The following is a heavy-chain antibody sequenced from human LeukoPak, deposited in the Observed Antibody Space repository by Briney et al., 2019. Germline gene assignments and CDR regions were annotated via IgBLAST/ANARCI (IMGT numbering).Heavy chain of an antibody. J-gene: IGHJ4*02. Sequence: SVKVSCKASGGTFSSYALSWVRQAPGQGLEWMGRIIPIFGTANYAQKFQGRVTVTTDESTSTAYTELSSLRSEDTAVYYCARVAVGDGYNFFDYWGQGTLVTVSS. CDR1: GGTFSSYA. V-gene: IGHV1-69*05. D-gene: IGHD5-24*01. CDR3: ARVAVGDGYNFFDY. CDR2: IIPIFGTA.